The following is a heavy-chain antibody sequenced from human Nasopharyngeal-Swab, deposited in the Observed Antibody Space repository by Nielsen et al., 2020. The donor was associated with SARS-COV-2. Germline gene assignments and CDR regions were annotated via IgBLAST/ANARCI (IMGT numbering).Heavy chain of an antibody. Sequence: GESLKISCAASGFTFSDYYMSWIRQAPGKGLEWVSYISSSSSYTNYADSVKGRFTISRDNAKNSLYLQMSSLRAEDTAVYHCAREYSGSYLGVDYWGQGTLVTVSS. CDR3: AREYSGSYLGVDY. CDR1: GFTFSDYY. CDR2: ISSSSSYT. V-gene: IGHV3-11*06. J-gene: IGHJ4*02. D-gene: IGHD1-26*01.